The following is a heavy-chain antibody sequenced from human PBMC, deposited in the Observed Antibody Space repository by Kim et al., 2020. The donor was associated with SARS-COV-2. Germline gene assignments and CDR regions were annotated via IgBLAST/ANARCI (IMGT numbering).Heavy chain of an antibody. Sequence: GGSLRLSCAASGFTFSSYSMNWVRQAPGKGLEWVSSISSSSSYIYYADSVKGRFTISRDNAKNSLYLQMNSLRAEDTAVYYCARDIYYDSSGYYYFDYWGQGTLVTVSS. J-gene: IGHJ4*02. CDR1: GFTFSSYS. D-gene: IGHD3-22*01. CDR3: ARDIYYDSSGYYYFDY. CDR2: ISSSSSYI. V-gene: IGHV3-21*01.